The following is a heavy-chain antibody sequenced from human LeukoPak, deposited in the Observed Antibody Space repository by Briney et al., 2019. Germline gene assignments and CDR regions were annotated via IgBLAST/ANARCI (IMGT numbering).Heavy chain of an antibody. D-gene: IGHD5-24*01. CDR2: IWSDARKT. Sequence: PGRSLRLSCAASGFSFSKFGMHWVRQTPGKGLEWVALIWSDARKTHYADSVMGRFTISRDNSENTLYLQMNSLRVEDTAVYYCVKGGDGFNFGDHWGQGNRVTVSS. CDR1: GFSFSKFG. CDR3: VKGGDGFNFGDH. J-gene: IGHJ4*02. V-gene: IGHV3-33*06.